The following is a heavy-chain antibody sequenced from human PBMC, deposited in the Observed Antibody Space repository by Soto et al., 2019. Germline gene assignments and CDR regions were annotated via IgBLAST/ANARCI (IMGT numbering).Heavy chain of an antibody. CDR3: ARSRYSGSYFFDY. CDR2: IHNSVSN. CDR1: GGSISSGYYY. Sequence: PSQPLSFTETVSGGSISSGYYYWSWIRQPPGKGLEWFAYIHNSVSNHYNPSLKSRVTTSVDTSTNQFSLKLSSVTAADTAVYYCARSRYSGSYFFDYWCQGLLVT. J-gene: IGHJ4*02. D-gene: IGHD1-26*01. V-gene: IGHV4-30-4*01.